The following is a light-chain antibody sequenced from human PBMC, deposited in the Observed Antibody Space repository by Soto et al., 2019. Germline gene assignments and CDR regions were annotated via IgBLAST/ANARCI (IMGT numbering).Light chain of an antibody. CDR1: STDVGGYIY. V-gene: IGLV2-14*01. J-gene: IGLJ2*01. Sequence: QSALTQPASVSGSPGQSITISCTGTSTDVGGYIYVSWYKQHPGKAPKLMIYEVNNRPSGVSNRFSGSKSGNTASLTISGLQAEDEADYYCSSYTSTSTVIFGGGTKVTV. CDR3: SSYTSTSTVI. CDR2: EVN.